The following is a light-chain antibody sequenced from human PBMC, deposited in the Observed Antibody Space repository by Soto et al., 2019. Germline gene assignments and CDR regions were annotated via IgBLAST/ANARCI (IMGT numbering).Light chain of an antibody. CDR1: QGIGTY. CDR2: ASS. J-gene: IGKJ3*01. CDR3: QQYNIYPRT. V-gene: IGKV1-9*01. Sequence: IKLTHSLSSLSASVRDRVTVTCRASQGIGTYLVWYQQKSGKAPTVLIYASSTLQTGVPSRFSGSGSGTDFSLTISSLQADDFAIYYCQQYNIYPRTFGPGTKVDIK.